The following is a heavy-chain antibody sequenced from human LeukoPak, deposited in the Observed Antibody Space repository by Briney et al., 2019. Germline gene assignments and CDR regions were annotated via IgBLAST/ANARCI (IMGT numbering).Heavy chain of an antibody. D-gene: IGHD6-13*01. CDR1: GFTFSSYA. J-gene: IGHJ4*02. Sequence: AGGSLRLSCAASGFTFSSYAMSWVRQAPGKGLEWVSGISGSGGSTYYADSVKGRFTISRDNSKSTLYLQMNSLRAEDTAVYYCAKGNGKAATGNVVDYWGQGTLVTVSS. V-gene: IGHV3-23*01. CDR3: AKGNGKAATGNVVDY. CDR2: ISGSGGST.